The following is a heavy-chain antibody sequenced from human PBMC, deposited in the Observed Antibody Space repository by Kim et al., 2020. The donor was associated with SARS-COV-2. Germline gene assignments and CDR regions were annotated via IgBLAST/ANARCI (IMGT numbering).Heavy chain of an antibody. D-gene: IGHD1-26*01. J-gene: IGHJ4*02. Sequence: QKFQGRVTITADESTSTAYMGLSSLRSEDTAVYYCARDPVSWSYPYYFDYWGQGTLVTVSS. V-gene: IGHV1-69*01. CDR3: ARDPVSWSYPYYFDY.